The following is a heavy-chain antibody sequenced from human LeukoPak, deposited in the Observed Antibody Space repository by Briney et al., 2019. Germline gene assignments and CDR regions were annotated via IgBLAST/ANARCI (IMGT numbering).Heavy chain of an antibody. CDR2: MNPNSGNT. D-gene: IGHD1-26*01. CDR3: ARLRSYILWPPDDI. Sequence: GASVKVSCKASGYTFTSYDINWVRQATGQGLEWMGWMNPNSGNTGYAQKFQGRVTMTRNTSISTAYMELSSLRSEDTAVYYCARLRSYILWPPDDIWGQGTMVTVSS. V-gene: IGHV1-8*01. CDR1: GYTFTSYD. J-gene: IGHJ3*02.